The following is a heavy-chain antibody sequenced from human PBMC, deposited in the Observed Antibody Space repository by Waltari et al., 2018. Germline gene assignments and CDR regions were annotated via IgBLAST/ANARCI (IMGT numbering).Heavy chain of an antibody. J-gene: IGHJ6*02. CDR3: AREGVRGVKFYYYGMDV. Sequence: QVQLQESGPGLVKPSETLSLTCTVSGYSISSGYYWGWIRQPPGKGLEWIGSIYHGEGTYHTPSIKSRVTISVDTSKNQFSLKLSSVTAADTAVYYCAREGVRGVKFYYYGMDVWGQGTTVTVSS. D-gene: IGHD3-10*01. V-gene: IGHV4-38-2*02. CDR2: IYHGEGT. CDR1: GYSISSGYY.